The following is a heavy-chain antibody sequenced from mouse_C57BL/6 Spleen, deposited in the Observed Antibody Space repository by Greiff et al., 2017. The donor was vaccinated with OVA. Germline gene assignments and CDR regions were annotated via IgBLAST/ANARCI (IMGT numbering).Heavy chain of an antibody. CDR1: GFTFSSYT. V-gene: IGHV5-9*01. CDR2: ISGGGGNT. D-gene: IGHD1-1*01. J-gene: IGHJ4*01. CDR3: ARHYGSSYDAMDY. Sequence: EVKLVESGGGLVKPGGSLKLSCAASGFTFSSYTMSWIRQTPEKRLEWVATISGGGGNTYYPDSVKGRFTISRDNAKNTLYLQMSSLRSEDTALYYCARHYGSSYDAMDYWGQVTSVTVSS.